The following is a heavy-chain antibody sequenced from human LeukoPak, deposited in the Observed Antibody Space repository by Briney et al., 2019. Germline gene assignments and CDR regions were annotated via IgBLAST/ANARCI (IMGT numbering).Heavy chain of an antibody. CDR1: GYTFTGYY. J-gene: IGHJ6*02. Sequence: ASVKVSCKASGYTFTGYYMHWVRQAPGQGLEWMGWINPNSGGTNYAQKFQGWVTMTRDTSISTAYMELSRLRSDDTAVYYCARGRSAVVPAAPTSYGMDVWGQGTTATVSS. CDR2: INPNSGGT. V-gene: IGHV1-2*04. CDR3: ARGRSAVVPAAPTSYGMDV. D-gene: IGHD2-2*01.